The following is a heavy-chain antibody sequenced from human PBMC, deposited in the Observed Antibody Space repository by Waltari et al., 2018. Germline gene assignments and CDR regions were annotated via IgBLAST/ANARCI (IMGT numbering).Heavy chain of an antibody. CDR3: ASAEVLRYFDWLSNDAFDI. J-gene: IGHJ3*02. V-gene: IGHV4-34*01. D-gene: IGHD3-9*01. CDR1: GGSFSGYY. Sequence: QVQLQQWGAGLLKPSETLSLTCAVYGGSFSGYYWSWIRQPPGKGLEWIGEINHSGSTNYHPSLKSRVTISVDTSKNQFSLKLSSVTAADTAVYYCASAEVLRYFDWLSNDAFDIWGQGTMVTVSS. CDR2: INHSGST.